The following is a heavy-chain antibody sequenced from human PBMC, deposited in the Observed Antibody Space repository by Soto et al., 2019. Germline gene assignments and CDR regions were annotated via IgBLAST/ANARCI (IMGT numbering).Heavy chain of an antibody. CDR2: IIPISGTA. J-gene: IGHJ6*02. CDR1: GGTFSSYA. CDR3: AHGDHDFWGGPGGGMDV. Sequence: QVQLVQSGAEVKKPGSSVKVSCKASGGTFSSYAISWVRQAPGQGLEWMGGIIPISGTANCAQKFQGRVTTTADESTSTAYVELSSLRSEDTAVDYCAHGDHDFWGGPGGGMDVWGQGTTVTVSS. V-gene: IGHV1-69*12. D-gene: IGHD3-3*01.